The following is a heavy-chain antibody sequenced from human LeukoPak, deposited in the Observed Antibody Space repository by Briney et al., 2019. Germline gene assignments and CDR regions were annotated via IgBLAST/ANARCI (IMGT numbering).Heavy chain of an antibody. J-gene: IGHJ6*02. CDR2: IIPIFGTA. V-gene: IGHV1-69*13. CDR1: GGTFISYA. Sequence: ASVKVSCKASGGTFISYAISWVRQAPGQGLEWMGGIIPIFGTANYAQKFQGGVTITADESMSTAYMELSSLRSEDTAVYYCARDSYYDSSGLYYYYYGMDVWGQGTTVTVSS. CDR3: ARDSYYDSSGLYYYYYGMDV. D-gene: IGHD3-22*01.